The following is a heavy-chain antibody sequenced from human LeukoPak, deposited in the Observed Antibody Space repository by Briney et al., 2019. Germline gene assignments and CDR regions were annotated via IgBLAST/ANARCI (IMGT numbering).Heavy chain of an antibody. D-gene: IGHD6-19*01. CDR2: IIPIFGTA. V-gene: IGHV1-69*06. J-gene: IGHJ3*02. CDR1: GGTFSSYA. CDR3: ARTRPLGTVAGTGAFDI. Sequence: SVKVSCKASGGTFSSYAISWVRQAPGQGLEWMGGIIPIFGTANYAQKFQGRVTITADKSTSTAYMELSSLRSEDTAVYYCARTRPLGTVAGTGAFDIWGQGTMVTVSS.